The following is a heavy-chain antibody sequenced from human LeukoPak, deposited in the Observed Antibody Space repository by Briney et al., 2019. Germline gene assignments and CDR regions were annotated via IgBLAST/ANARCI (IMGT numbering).Heavy chain of an antibody. Sequence: SETLSLTCTVSGGSISSYYWSLIRQPPGKGLEWIGYIYYSGSTNYNPSLKSRVTISVDTSKNQFSLKLSSVTAADTAVYYCARGEGSSGWSYSVQFDYWGQGTLVTVSS. J-gene: IGHJ4*02. CDR1: GGSISSYY. CDR2: IYYSGST. CDR3: ARGEGSSGWSYSVQFDY. D-gene: IGHD6-19*01. V-gene: IGHV4-59*01.